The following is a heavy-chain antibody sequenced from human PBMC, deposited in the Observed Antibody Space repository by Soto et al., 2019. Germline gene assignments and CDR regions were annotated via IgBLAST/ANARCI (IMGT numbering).Heavy chain of an antibody. D-gene: IGHD6-13*01. Sequence: PSETLSLTCAVYGGSFSGYYWSWIRQPPGKGLEWIGEINRSGSTNYNPSLKSRVTISVDTSKNQFSLKLSSVTAADTAVYYCARGRIAAAGTIYYYYYGMDVWGQGTTVTVSS. CDR1: GGSFSGYY. J-gene: IGHJ6*02. CDR2: INRSGST. V-gene: IGHV4-34*01. CDR3: ARGRIAAAGTIYYYYYGMDV.